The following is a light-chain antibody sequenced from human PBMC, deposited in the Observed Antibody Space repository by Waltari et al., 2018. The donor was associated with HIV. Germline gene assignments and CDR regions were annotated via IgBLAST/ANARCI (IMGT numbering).Light chain of an antibody. CDR2: GAS. V-gene: IGKV3-15*01. J-gene: IGKJ2*01. CDR3: QQYNHWPPYT. Sequence: EVVMTQSPATLSVCPGERATLSCRASQRVNNHFACYQHKPGQAPRLLIYGASTRATGVPARFSVSGSGTEFTLTISSLQSEDFAVYYCQQYNHWPPYTFGQGTKLEIK. CDR1: QRVNNH.